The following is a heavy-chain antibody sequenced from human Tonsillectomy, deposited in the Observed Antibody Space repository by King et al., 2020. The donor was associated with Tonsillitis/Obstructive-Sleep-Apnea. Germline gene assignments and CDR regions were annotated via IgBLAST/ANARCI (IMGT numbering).Heavy chain of an antibody. CDR2: IHHSGST. D-gene: IGHD3-10*01. CDR3: AREGGLWFGELLSIGMDV. Sequence: QLQESGPGLVKPSGTLSLTCAVSGGSISRSNWWSWVRQPPGKGLEWIGEIHHSGSTNYNPSLKSRVTISVDKSKNQFSLKLSSVTAADTAVYYCAREGGLWFGELLSIGMDVWGKGTTVTVSS. CDR1: GGSISRSNW. J-gene: IGHJ6*04. V-gene: IGHV4-4*02.